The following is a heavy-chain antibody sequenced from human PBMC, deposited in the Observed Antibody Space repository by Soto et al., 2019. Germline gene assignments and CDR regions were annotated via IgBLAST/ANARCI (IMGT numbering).Heavy chain of an antibody. CDR1: GFTFSSYA. J-gene: IGHJ6*02. CDR3: AKASGGGSYYYYYGMDV. D-gene: IGHD1-26*01. CDR2: ISGSGGST. V-gene: IGHV3-23*01. Sequence: GGSLRLSCAASGFTFSSYAMSWVRQAPGKGLEWVSAISGSGGSTYYADSVKGRFTISRDNSKNTLYQQMNSLRAEDTAVYYCAKASGGGSYYYYYGMDVWGQGTTVTVSS.